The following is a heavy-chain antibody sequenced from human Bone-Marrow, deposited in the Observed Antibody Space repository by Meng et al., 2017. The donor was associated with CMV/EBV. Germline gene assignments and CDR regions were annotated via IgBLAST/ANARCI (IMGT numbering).Heavy chain of an antibody. CDR3: ARGQLYCSSTSCSNWFDP. J-gene: IGHJ5*02. Sequence: ASVKVSCKASGYTFTSYGISWVRQAPGQGLEWMGWISAYNGNTNYAQKLQGRVTMTRNTSISTAYMELSSLRSEDTAVYYCARGQLYCSSTSCSNWFDPWGQGTLVTVSS. CDR1: GYTFTSYG. D-gene: IGHD2-2*01. CDR2: ISAYNGNT. V-gene: IGHV1-18*01.